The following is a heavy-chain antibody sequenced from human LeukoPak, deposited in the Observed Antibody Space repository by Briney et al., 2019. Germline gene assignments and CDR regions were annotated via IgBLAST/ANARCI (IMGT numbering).Heavy chain of an antibody. CDR1: GGSFSGYY. D-gene: IGHD6-13*01. J-gene: IGHJ3*02. V-gene: IGHV4-34*01. CDR2: INHSGST. CDR3: ARDGSSSWYDAFDI. Sequence: SETLSLTCAVSGGSFSGYYWSWIRQPPGKGLEWIGEINHSGSTNYNPSLKSRVTISVDTSKNQFSLKLSSVTAADTAVYYCARDGSSSWYDAFDIWGQGTMVTVSS.